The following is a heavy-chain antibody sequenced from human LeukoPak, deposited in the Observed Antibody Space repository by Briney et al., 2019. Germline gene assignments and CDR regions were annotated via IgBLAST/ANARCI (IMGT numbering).Heavy chain of an antibody. D-gene: IGHD3-3*01. J-gene: IGHJ3*02. V-gene: IGHV3-73*01. CDR1: GFTFSSYA. CDR3: TRLGIFVVEEENAFDI. Sequence: PGGSLRLFCAASGFTFSSYAMNWVRQASGKGLEWVGRIRSKANSYATAYAASVKGRFTISRDDSKNTAYLQMNSLKTEDTAVYYCTRLGIFVVEEENAFDIWGQGTMVTVSS. CDR2: IRSKANSYAT.